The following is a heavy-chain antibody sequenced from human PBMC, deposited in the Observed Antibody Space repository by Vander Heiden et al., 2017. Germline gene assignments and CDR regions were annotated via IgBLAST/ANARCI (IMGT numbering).Heavy chain of an antibody. V-gene: IGHV3-15*01. CDR2: IKRRSDGGTR. CDR1: GFIFSNAG. Sequence: EVQLVESGGGVVKRGGSLRLSCAGSGFIFSNAGMSWVRQAPGKGLEWVGRIKRRSDGGTRDYAAPVKGRFTISRDDSKNTLYLQMSSLETEDTAVYYCTTFYYGDFENYFDSWGQGTLVTVSS. CDR3: TTFYYGDFENYFDS. D-gene: IGHD4-17*01. J-gene: IGHJ4*02.